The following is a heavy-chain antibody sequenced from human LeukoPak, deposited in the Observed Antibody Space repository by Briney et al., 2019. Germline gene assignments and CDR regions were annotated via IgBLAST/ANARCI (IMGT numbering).Heavy chain of an antibody. V-gene: IGHV4-59*12. CDR3: ARRATTSRFTLVRNNPVRFYYYYMDV. Sequence: SETLSLTCTVSGGSISNYYWSWIRQPPGKELEWIGYIYYSGSTYYNPSLKSRVTISVDTSKNQFSLKLSSVTAADTAVFYCARRATTSRFTLVRNNPVRFYYYYMDVWGKGTTVTISS. CDR2: IYYSGST. D-gene: IGHD3-10*01. J-gene: IGHJ6*03. CDR1: GGSISNYY.